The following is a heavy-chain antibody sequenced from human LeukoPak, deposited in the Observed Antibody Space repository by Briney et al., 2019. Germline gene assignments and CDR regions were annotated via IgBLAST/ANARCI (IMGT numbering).Heavy chain of an antibody. CDR3: ARTTRVGATLYYYYMDV. V-gene: IGHV1-2*02. CDR2: INPNSVGT. D-gene: IGHD1-26*01. J-gene: IGHJ6*03. Sequence: PGASVKVSCKASGYTFTDYYIHWVRQAPGQGLEWMGWINPNSVGTNYAQNFQGRVTMTRDTSISTAYMELSRLRSDDTAVYYCARTTRVGATLYYYYMDVWGKGTTVTVPS. CDR1: GYTFTDYY.